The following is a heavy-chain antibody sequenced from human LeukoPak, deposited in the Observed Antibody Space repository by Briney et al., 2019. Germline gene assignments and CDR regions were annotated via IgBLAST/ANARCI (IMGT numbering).Heavy chain of an antibody. Sequence: PGGSLRLSCAASGFAFSSYEMSWVRQAPGKGLEWVSYISSSSSTIYHADSVKGRFTISRDNAKNSLYLQMNSLRADDTAVYCCARSRGYSGYDCNYWGQGTLVTVSS. CDR1: GFAFSSYE. CDR2: ISSSSSTI. CDR3: ARSRGYSGYDCNY. V-gene: IGHV3-48*03. D-gene: IGHD5-12*01. J-gene: IGHJ4*02.